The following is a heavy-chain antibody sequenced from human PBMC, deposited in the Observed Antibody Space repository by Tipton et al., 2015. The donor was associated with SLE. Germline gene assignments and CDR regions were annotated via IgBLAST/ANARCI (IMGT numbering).Heavy chain of an antibody. CDR1: GGSFSGYY. D-gene: IGHD3-16*01. CDR3: ARAFYDYVWGSPSHYFDY. J-gene: IGHJ4*02. CDR2: INHSGST. V-gene: IGHV4-34*01. Sequence: TLSLTCAVYGGSFSGYYWSWIRQPPGKGLEWIGEINHSGSTNYNPSLKSRVTISVDTSKNQFSLKLSSVTAADTAVYYCARAFYDYVWGSPSHYFDYWGQGTLVTVSS.